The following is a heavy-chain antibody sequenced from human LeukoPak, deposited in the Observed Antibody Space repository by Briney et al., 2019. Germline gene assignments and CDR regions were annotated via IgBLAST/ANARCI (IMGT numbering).Heavy chain of an antibody. V-gene: IGHV3-23*01. CDR2: IYENGGTT. J-gene: IGHJ4*01. Sequence: GGSLRLSCVGSGFTFRSHAMSWVRQAPEKGLEFVSGIYENGGTTYYADSVKGRFSISRDNSKNTLYLQMDSLRGEDTAVYYCAKDFRIGYSAHFDYWGQEPWSPSPQ. D-gene: IGHD2-21*01. CDR3: AKDFRIGYSAHFDY. CDR1: GFTFRSHA.